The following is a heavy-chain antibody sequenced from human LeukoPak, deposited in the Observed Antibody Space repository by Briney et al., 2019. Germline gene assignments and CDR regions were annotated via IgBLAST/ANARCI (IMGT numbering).Heavy chain of an antibody. Sequence: AASVKVSCKASGGTFSSYAISWVRQAPGQGLEWMGGIIPIFGTANHAQKFQGRVTITTDESTSTAYMELSSLRSEDTAVYYCARAAYCGGDCYSYFDYWGQGTLVTVSS. CDR1: GGTFSSYA. CDR3: ARAAYCGGDCYSYFDY. V-gene: IGHV1-69*05. D-gene: IGHD2-21*02. J-gene: IGHJ4*02. CDR2: IIPIFGTA.